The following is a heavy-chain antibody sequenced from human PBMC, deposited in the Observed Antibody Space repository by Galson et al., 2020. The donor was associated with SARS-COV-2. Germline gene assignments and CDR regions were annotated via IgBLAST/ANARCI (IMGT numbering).Heavy chain of an antibody. D-gene: IGHD3-22*01. Sequence: GGSLRLSCAASGFTFSSYGMHWVRQAPGKGLEWVAVIPYDGSNKYYADSVKGRFTISRDNSKNTLYLQMNSLRAEDTAVYYCAKEDYYDSSGPLDYWGQGTLVTVSS. J-gene: IGHJ4*02. CDR3: AKEDYYDSSGPLDY. V-gene: IGHV3-30*18. CDR1: GFTFSSYG. CDR2: IPYDGSNK.